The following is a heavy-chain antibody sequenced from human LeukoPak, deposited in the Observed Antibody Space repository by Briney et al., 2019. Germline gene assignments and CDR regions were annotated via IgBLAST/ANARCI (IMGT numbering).Heavy chain of an antibody. CDR1: GFTFSNAW. J-gene: IGHJ4*02. Sequence: GGSLRLSCAASGFTFSNAWMSWVRQAPGKGLEWVGRIKSKTDGGTTDYAAPVKGRFTISRDDSKNTLYLQMNSLKTEDTAVYYRTTDLEGALSDYWGQGTLVTVSS. V-gene: IGHV3-15*01. CDR3: TTDLEGALSDY. CDR2: IKSKTDGGTT. D-gene: IGHD3-16*01.